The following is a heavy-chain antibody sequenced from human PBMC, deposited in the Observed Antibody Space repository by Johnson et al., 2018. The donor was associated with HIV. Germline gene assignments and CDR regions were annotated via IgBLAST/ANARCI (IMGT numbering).Heavy chain of an antibody. CDR2: IKRGVDGGTT. CDR3: TTRLNSGTYWGNYDFDV. V-gene: IGHV3-15*01. CDR1: GLKFYNAW. Sequence: EQLVESGGGLVTPGGSLRISCSASGLKFYNAWMTWVRQAPGKGLEWVGHIKRGVDGGTTDYSAPVKGRFTILRDDPKNILYLQMNNLKAEDTALYYCTTRLNSGTYWGNYDFDVWGQGTMVTVSS. D-gene: IGHD1-26*01. J-gene: IGHJ3*01.